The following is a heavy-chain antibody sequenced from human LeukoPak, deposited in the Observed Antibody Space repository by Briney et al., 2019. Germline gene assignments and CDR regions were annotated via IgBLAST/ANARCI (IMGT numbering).Heavy chain of an antibody. V-gene: IGHV3-9*03. Sequence: GGSLRLSCAASGFTFDDYAMHWVRQAPGKGLEWVSGISWNSGSIGYADSVKGRFTISRDNAKNSLYLQMNSLRAEDMALYYCAKALTYYYDSSGYCFDYWGQGTLVTVSS. D-gene: IGHD3-22*01. CDR3: AKALTYYYDSSGYCFDY. CDR1: GFTFDDYA. CDR2: ISWNSGSI. J-gene: IGHJ4*02.